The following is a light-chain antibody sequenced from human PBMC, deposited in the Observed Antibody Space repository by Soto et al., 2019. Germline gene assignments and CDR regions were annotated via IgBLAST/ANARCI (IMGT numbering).Light chain of an antibody. CDR1: QDISRD. CDR3: QQLNSSPLT. J-gene: IGKJ4*01. Sequence: DIQLTQSPSFLSAFVGDRVTITCRASQDISRDLVWYQQKPGKAPKVLIYGASTPQRGVPSRFSGSGSGTAFTLTINSLQPEDFATYYCQQLNSSPLTFGGGAKVAIK. V-gene: IGKV1-9*01. CDR2: GAS.